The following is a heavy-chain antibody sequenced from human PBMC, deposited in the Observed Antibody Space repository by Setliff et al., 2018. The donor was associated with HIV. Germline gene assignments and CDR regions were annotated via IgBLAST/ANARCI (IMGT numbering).Heavy chain of an antibody. Sequence: GGSLRLSCAASGFTFDDYGMSWVRQAPGKGLEWVSGINWNGGSTGYADSVKGRFTISRDNAKNSLYLQMNSLRAEDTAVYYCARAAEYSYGQRDYFDYWGQGMLVTVSS. CDR1: GFTFDDYG. V-gene: IGHV3-20*04. CDR3: ARAAEYSYGQRDYFDY. J-gene: IGHJ4*02. D-gene: IGHD5-18*01. CDR2: INWNGGST.